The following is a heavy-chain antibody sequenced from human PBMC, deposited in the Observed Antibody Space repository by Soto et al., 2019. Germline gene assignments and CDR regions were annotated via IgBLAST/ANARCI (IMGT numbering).Heavy chain of an antibody. CDR3: ARVLYGMDV. CDR2: IYTSGST. J-gene: IGHJ6*02. V-gene: IGHV4-4*07. Sequence: NPSETLSFTCTVSGGSIISSYYWSWIRQPAGKGLEWIGRIYTSGSTNYNPSLKSRVTMSVDTSKNQFSLKLSSVTAADTAVYYCARVLYGMDVWGQGTTVTVSS. CDR1: GGSIISSYY.